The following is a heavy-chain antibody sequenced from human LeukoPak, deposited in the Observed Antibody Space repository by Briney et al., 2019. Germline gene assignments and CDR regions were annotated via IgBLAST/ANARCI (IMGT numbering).Heavy chain of an antibody. CDR3: ARHFGSSYYYYYGMDV. J-gene: IGHJ6*02. CDR2: IYYSGST. Sequence: SETLSLTCTVSGGSISSYYWSWIRQPPGKGLEWIGYIYYSGSTNYNPSLKNRVTISVDTSKNQFSLRLSSVTAADTAVYYCARHFGSSYYYYYGMDVWGQGTTVTVSS. V-gene: IGHV4-59*01. CDR1: GGSISSYY. D-gene: IGHD6-6*01.